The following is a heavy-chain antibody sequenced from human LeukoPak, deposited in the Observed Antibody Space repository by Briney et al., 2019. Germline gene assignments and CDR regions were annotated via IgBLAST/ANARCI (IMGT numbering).Heavy chain of an antibody. CDR2: IAFDGSNK. D-gene: IGHD5-18*01. CDR1: GFTFSSYD. Sequence: PGRSLRLSCAASGFTFSSYDMHWVRQAPGKGLEWVAVIAFDGSNKNYADSVKGRFTISRDNSKNTVYLQMNSLRAEDTAVYYCAKDGPGYGFDYWGQGTLVTVSS. V-gene: IGHV3-30*18. J-gene: IGHJ4*02. CDR3: AKDGPGYGFDY.